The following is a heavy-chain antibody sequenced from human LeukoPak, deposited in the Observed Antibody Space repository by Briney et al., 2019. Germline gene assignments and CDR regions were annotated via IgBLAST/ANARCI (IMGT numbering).Heavy chain of an antibody. CDR2: LASDGGLE. CDR3: AREGAYTVATGGFFEA. Sequence: GRSLRLPCEASGFPFSKFAMHWVRQAPGKGLEWLSVLASDGGLEYSADSVKGRFTIARDNSKNTLFLQMDRLRPEDTAVYYCAREGAYTVATGGFFEAWGQGTLVTVSS. J-gene: IGHJ5*02. CDR1: GFPFSKFA. V-gene: IGHV3-30*04. D-gene: IGHD3-16*01.